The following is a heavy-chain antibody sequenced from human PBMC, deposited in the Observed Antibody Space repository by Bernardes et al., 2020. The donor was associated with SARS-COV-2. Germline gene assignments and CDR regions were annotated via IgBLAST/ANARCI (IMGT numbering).Heavy chain of an antibody. D-gene: IGHD2-2*01. Sequence: YLSLACAASGSTFTNYSMNWVRQAPGKGLEWVSSISGSSRYIYYADSVEDRFTISRDNAKNSLYLQMNSLRAEDTAVYYCARDLGCRRTSCQGEIDYWGQGTLVTVSS. CDR2: ISGSSRYI. J-gene: IGHJ4*02. CDR3: ARDLGCRRTSCQGEIDY. V-gene: IGHV3-21*01. CDR1: GSTFTNYS.